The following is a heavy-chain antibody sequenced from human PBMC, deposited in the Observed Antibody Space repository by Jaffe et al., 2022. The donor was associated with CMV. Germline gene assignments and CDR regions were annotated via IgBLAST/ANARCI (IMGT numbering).Heavy chain of an antibody. J-gene: IGHJ4*02. CDR3: ARTPRGVTMVRGVIITSFDY. CDR2: IDWDDDK. V-gene: IGHV2-70*01. CDR1: GFSLSTSGMC. D-gene: IGHD3-10*01. Sequence: QVTLRESGPALVKPTQTLTLTCTFSGFSLSTSGMCVSWIRQPPGKALEWLALIDWDDDKYYSTSLKTRLTISKDTSKNQVVLTMTNMDPVDTATYYCARTPRGVTMVRGVIITSFDYWGQGTLVTVSS.